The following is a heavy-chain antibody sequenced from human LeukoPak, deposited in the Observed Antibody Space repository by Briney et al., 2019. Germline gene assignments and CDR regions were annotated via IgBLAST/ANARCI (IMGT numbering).Heavy chain of an antibody. CDR2: FDPEDGET. CDR1: GYTLTELS. J-gene: IGHJ6*02. V-gene: IGHV1-24*01. Sequence: ASVKVSCKVSGYTLTELSMHWVRQAPGKGLEWMGGFDPEDGETIYAQKFQGRVTMTRDTSISTAYMELSRLRSEDTAVYYCAREGLRLGELSPHYYYYYGMGVWGQGTTVTVSS. D-gene: IGHD3-16*02. CDR3: AREGLRLGELSPHYYYYYGMGV.